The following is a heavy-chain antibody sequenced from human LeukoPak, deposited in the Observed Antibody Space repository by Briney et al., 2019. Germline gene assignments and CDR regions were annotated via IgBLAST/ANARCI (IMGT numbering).Heavy chain of an antibody. D-gene: IGHD3-10*01. CDR1: GFTFSSYW. J-gene: IGHJ5*02. V-gene: IGHV3-7*01. Sequence: RAGGSLRLSCAASGFTFSSYWMSWVRQAPGKGLEWVANIKQDGSEKYYVDSVKGRFTISRDNAKNSLYLQMNSLRAEDTAVYYCARERYRGVITNWFDPWGQGTLVTVSS. CDR2: IKQDGSEK. CDR3: ARERYRGVITNWFDP.